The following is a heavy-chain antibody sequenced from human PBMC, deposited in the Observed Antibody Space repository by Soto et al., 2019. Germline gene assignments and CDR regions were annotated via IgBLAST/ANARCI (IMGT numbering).Heavy chain of an antibody. CDR3: ARHSFGELLYAFHM. V-gene: IGHV4-39*01. Sequence: QSQLQESGPGLVKPSESLSLTCSVSGDSISGTNDYWAWIRQPPGKGLEWIGSIFYSGSTFYSPSLKSRVTISVDTSKNQFSLKLSSVTAADMAVYYCARHSFGELLYAFHMWGQGTMVIVSS. CDR1: GDSISGTNDY. CDR2: IFYSGST. J-gene: IGHJ3*02. D-gene: IGHD3-10*01.